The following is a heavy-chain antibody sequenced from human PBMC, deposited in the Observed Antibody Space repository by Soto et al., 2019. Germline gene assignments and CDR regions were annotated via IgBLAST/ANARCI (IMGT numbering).Heavy chain of an antibody. Sequence: GESLKISYKGSGYSFTSYLIGWVRQMPGKGLEWMGIIYPGDSDTRYSPSFQGQVTISADKSISTAYLQWSSLKASDTAMYYCARHSVLYQQLLVDYWGQGTLVTVSS. V-gene: IGHV5-51*01. CDR1: GYSFTSYL. CDR3: ARHSVLYQQLLVDY. D-gene: IGHD2-2*01. CDR2: IYPGDSDT. J-gene: IGHJ4*02.